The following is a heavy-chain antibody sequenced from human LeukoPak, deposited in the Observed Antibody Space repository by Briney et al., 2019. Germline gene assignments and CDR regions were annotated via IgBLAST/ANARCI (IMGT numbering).Heavy chain of an antibody. CDR1: GFTFSNYP. V-gene: IGHV3-30-3*01. CDR2: ISYDGSNK. J-gene: IGHJ6*02. CDR3: ARDQGQFLVRGGSYGMDV. Sequence: PGGSLRLSCADSGFTFSNYPIHWVRQAPGKGLEWVAVISYDGSNKYYADSVKGRFTISRDNSKNTLYLQMNSLRAEDTAVYCCARDQGQFLVRGGSYGMDVWGQGTTVTVSS. D-gene: IGHD3-3*01.